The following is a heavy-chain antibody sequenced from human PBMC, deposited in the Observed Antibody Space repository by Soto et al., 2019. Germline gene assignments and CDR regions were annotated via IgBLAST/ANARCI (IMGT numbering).Heavy chain of an antibody. J-gene: IGHJ4*02. V-gene: IGHV3-21*01. CDR1: GFTFSSYG. CDR2: ISSSSSYI. D-gene: IGHD3-22*01. Sequence: GGSLRLSCAASGFTFSSYGMHWVRQAPGKGLEWVSSISSSSSYIYYADSVKGRFTISRDNAKNSLYLQMNSLRAEDTAVYYCARETYYYDSSGYYQAFDYWGQGTLVTVSS. CDR3: ARETYYYDSSGYYQAFDY.